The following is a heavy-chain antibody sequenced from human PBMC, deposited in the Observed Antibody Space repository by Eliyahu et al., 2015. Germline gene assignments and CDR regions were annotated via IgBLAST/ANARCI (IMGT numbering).Heavy chain of an antibody. V-gene: IGHV1-46*01. CDR2: INPSGGST. J-gene: IGHJ4*02. D-gene: IGHD1-26*01. CDR1: GYTSPSXY. CDR3: ARAGSYYEGGFDY. Sequence: QVQLVQSGAEVKKPGASVKVSCKASGYTSPSXYMHWVRPAPGQGVGWMGIINPSGGSTSYAQKFQGRVTMTRDTSTSTVYMELSSLRSEDTAVYYCARAGSYYEGGFDYWGQGTLVTVSS.